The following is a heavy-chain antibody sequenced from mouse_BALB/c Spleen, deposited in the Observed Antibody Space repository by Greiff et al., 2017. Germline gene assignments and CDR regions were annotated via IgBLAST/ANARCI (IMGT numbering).Heavy chain of an antibody. Sequence: EVQLVESGGGLVQPGGSRKLSCAASGFTFSSFGMHWVRQAPEKGLEWVAYISSGSSTIYYADTVKGRFTISRDNPKNTLFLQMTSLRSEDTAMYYCAREDYDLLFDYWGQGTTLTVSS. CDR3: AREDYDLLFDY. J-gene: IGHJ2*01. D-gene: IGHD2-4*01. CDR1: GFTFSSFG. V-gene: IGHV5-17*02. CDR2: ISSGSSTI.